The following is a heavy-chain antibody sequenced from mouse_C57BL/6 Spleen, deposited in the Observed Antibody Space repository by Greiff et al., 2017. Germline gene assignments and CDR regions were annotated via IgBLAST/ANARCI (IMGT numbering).Heavy chain of an antibody. D-gene: IGHD1-1*01. CDR3: ERRATVVPAYWYFDV. Sequence: EVQVVESGGGLVKPGGSLKLSCAASGFTFSDYGMHWVRQAPEKGLEWVAYISSGSSTIYYADTVKGRFTISRDNAKNTLFLQMTSLRSEDTAMYYCERRATVVPAYWYFDVWGTGTTVTVSS. V-gene: IGHV5-17*01. J-gene: IGHJ1*03. CDR2: ISSGSSTI. CDR1: GFTFSDYG.